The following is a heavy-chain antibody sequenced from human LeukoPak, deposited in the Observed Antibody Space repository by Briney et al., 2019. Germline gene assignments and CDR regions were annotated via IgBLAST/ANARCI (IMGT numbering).Heavy chain of an antibody. CDR1: GFTFSNYA. J-gene: IGHJ4*02. V-gene: IGHV3-23*01. CDR2: ISSSGGST. CDR3: AKRSPEAGTFDY. D-gene: IGHD6-19*01. Sequence: GGSLRLSCAGSGFTFSNYAMSWVPQAPGKGLEWVSDISSSGGSTYYADSVKGRFTISSDNSKNTLYLQMNGLRAEDTAVYYCAKRSPEAGTFDYWGQGTLVTVSS.